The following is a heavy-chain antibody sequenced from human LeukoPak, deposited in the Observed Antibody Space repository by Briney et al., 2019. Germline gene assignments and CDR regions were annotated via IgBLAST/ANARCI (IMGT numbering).Heavy chain of an antibody. J-gene: IGHJ4*02. Sequence: SVKVSCKASGGTFSSYATSWVRQAPGQGLEWMGGIIPIFGTANYAQKFQGRVTITADESTSTAYMELSSLRSEDTAVYYCAREVMVRGVIVDYWGQGTLVTVSS. CDR1: GGTFSSYA. V-gene: IGHV1-69*13. CDR3: AREVMVRGVIVDY. D-gene: IGHD3-10*01. CDR2: IIPIFGTA.